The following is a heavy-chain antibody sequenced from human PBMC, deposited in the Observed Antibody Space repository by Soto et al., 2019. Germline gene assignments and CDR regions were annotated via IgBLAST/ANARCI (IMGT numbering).Heavy chain of an antibody. CDR3: AREQNYYYDTTGYYMGLFDS. Sequence: GGSLRLSCAASGFSVRGNYMSWVRQAPGKGLEWISLIYTGGGTFFADSVRGRFTVSRDSSKNTVYLHMNNLRAEDTAVYYCAREQNYYYDTTGYYMGLFDSWGQGTLVTVSS. D-gene: IGHD3-22*01. J-gene: IGHJ4*02. CDR2: IYTGGGT. V-gene: IGHV3-53*01. CDR1: GFSVRGNY.